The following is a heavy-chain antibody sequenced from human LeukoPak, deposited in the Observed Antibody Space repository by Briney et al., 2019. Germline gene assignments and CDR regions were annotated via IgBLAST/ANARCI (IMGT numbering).Heavy chain of an antibody. Sequence: PSETLSLTCSVSGSSITSEYYWGWIRQAPAKGLEWVGTIYHSGSTNYNPSLKSRVTISVDTSKNQFSLKLSSVTAADTAVYYCARGHGYSSGWYAYWGQGTLVTVSP. CDR2: IYHSGST. V-gene: IGHV4-38-2*02. CDR1: GSSITSEYY. D-gene: IGHD6-19*01. CDR3: ARGHGYSSGWYAY. J-gene: IGHJ4*02.